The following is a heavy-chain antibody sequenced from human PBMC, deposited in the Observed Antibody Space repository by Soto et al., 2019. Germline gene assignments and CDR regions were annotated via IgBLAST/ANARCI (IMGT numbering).Heavy chain of an antibody. Sequence: PSETLSLTCTVSGGSISSGGYYWSWIRQHPGKGLEWIGYIYYSGSTYYNPSLKSRVTISVDTSKNQFSLKLSSVTAADTAVYYCARDQYYYDSSGYLHNFDHWGQGTLVTVSS. CDR3: ARDQYYYDSSGYLHNFDH. D-gene: IGHD3-22*01. CDR2: IYYSGST. CDR1: GGSISSGGYY. V-gene: IGHV4-31*03. J-gene: IGHJ4*02.